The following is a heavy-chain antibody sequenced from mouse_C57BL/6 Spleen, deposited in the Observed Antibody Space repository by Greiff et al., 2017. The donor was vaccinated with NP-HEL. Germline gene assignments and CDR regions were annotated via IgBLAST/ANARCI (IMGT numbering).Heavy chain of an antibody. CDR1: GFTFSDYY. V-gene: IGHV5-16*01. D-gene: IGHD4-1*01. J-gene: IGHJ1*03. Sequence: EVHLVESEGGLVQPGSSMKLSCTASGFTFSDYYMAWVRQVPEKGLEWVANINYDGSSTYYLDSLKSRFIISRDNAKNILYLQMSSLKSEDTATYYCARAGNFYWYFDVWGTGTTVTVSS. CDR2: INYDGSST. CDR3: ARAGNFYWYFDV.